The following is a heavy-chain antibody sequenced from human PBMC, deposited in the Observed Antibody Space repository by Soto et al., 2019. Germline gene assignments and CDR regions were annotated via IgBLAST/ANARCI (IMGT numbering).Heavy chain of an antibody. CDR3: AHRNSRMFAFDI. CDR2: IYLDDDK. J-gene: IGHJ3*02. CDR1: GFSPSTSGVG. Sequence: SGPPLVNPTQTLTLTCTFSGFSPSTSGVGVGWIRQPPGKALEWLALIYLDDDKRYSPSLKSSLAITQDTSKNQVVLTMTNMDPVDTATYYCAHRNSRMFAFDIWGQGTLVTVSS. V-gene: IGHV2-5*02. D-gene: IGHD3-10*02.